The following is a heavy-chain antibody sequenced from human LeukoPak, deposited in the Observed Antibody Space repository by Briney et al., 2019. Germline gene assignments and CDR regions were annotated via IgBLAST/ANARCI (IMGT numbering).Heavy chain of an antibody. V-gene: IGHV3-23*01. CDR2: ITGSGGNT. CDR1: GFTFSTYS. J-gene: IGHJ6*02. D-gene: IGHD6-13*01. CDR3: AKAASSSWPSYYYGMDV. Sequence: PGGSLRLSCAASGFTFSTYSMNWVRQAPGKGLEWVSVITGSGGNTYYADSVKGRFTISKDNSKNTVYLQMSSLRVDDTAVNYCAKAASSSWPSYYYGMDVWGQGTTVTVSS.